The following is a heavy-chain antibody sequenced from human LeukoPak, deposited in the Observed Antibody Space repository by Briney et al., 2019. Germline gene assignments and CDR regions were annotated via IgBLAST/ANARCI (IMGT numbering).Heavy chain of an antibody. V-gene: IGHV3-30*18. J-gene: IGHJ4*02. CDR2: ISYDGSNT. CDR3: AKEPYLDY. Sequence: GGSLRLSCAASGFSFSGRGMRWVRQAPGKGLEWVAVISYDGSNTYYADSVKGRFTITRDNSNNTVYLQVSSLRAEDTAVYYCAKEPYLDYWGQGTLVTVSS. D-gene: IGHD2-2*01. CDR1: GFSFSGRG.